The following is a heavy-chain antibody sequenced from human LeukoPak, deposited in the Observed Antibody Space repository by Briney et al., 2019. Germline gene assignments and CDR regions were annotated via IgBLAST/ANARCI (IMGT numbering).Heavy chain of an antibody. Sequence: GGSRRLSCAVSGFTFSSYWMHWVRQAPGKGLVWVSRINSDGSSTSYADSVKGRFTISRDNAKNTLYLQMNSLRAEDTAVYYCARDHPDIVATIPPYWGQGTLVTVSS. CDR3: ARDHPDIVATIPPY. D-gene: IGHD5-12*01. CDR1: GFTFSSYW. J-gene: IGHJ4*02. V-gene: IGHV3-74*01. CDR2: INSDGSST.